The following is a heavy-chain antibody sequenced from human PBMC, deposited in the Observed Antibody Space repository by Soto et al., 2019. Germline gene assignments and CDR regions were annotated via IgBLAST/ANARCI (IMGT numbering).Heavy chain of an antibody. CDR2: IIPIFGTA. CDR3: AREIFGVIISGGRDAFDI. V-gene: IGHV1-69*13. CDR1: GCTFSTYA. J-gene: IGHJ3*02. D-gene: IGHD3-3*01. Sequence: SVKVSCKASGCTFSTYAISWVRQAPGQGLEWMGGIIPIFGTAKYAQKFQGRVTITADESTSTAYMELSSLRSADTAVYYCAREIFGVIISGGRDAFDIWGPGTMGSVS.